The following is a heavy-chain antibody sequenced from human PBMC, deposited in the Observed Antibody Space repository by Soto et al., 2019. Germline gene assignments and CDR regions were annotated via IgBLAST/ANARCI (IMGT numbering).Heavy chain of an antibody. D-gene: IGHD3-3*02. CDR3: ARELDGMDV. Sequence: GGSLRLSCAASGFTFSSYAMSWVRQAPGKGLEWVSAISGSGGSTYYADSVKGRFTISRDIPRNTLYLQMNSLRADDTAVYYCARELDGMDVWGQGTTVTVSS. CDR2: ISGSGGST. J-gene: IGHJ6*02. CDR1: GFTFSSYA. V-gene: IGHV3-23*01.